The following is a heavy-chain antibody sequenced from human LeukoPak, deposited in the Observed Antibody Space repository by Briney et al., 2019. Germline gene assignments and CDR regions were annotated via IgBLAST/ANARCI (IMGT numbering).Heavy chain of an antibody. V-gene: IGHV3-7*01. CDR3: ARFGYCSSTSCNWFDP. D-gene: IGHD2-2*03. J-gene: IGHJ5*02. Sequence: GGSLRLSCAASGFTFSSYWMSWVRQAPGKGLEWVANVKQDGSEKYYVDSVKGRFTISRDNAKNSLYLQMNSLRAEDTAVYYRARFGYCSSTSCNWFDPWGQGTLVTVSS. CDR1: GFTFSSYW. CDR2: VKQDGSEK.